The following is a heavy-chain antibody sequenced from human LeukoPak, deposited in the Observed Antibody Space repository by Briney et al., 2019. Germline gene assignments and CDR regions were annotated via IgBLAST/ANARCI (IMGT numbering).Heavy chain of an antibody. CDR1: GFTFSSYS. D-gene: IGHD6-13*01. V-gene: IGHV3-21*01. CDR3: ARSLTAAAGNLGY. Sequence: PGGSLRLSCAASGFTFSSYSMNWVRQAPGKGLAGVSSISSSTSYINYADSVRGRFTISRDNAKNSLYLQMNSLRAEDTAVYYCARSLTAAAGNLGYWGQGTLITVSS. CDR2: ISSSTSYI. J-gene: IGHJ4*02.